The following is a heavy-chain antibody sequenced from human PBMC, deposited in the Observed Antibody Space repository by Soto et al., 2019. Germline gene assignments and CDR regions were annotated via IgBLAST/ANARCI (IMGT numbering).Heavy chain of an antibody. D-gene: IGHD2-2*01. CDR1: GYSFTSYW. J-gene: IGHJ6*03. CDR3: ARRAGLCSSTSCYEDDEIYYYYMDV. Sequence: GESLKISCKGSGYSFTSYWIGWVRQMPGKGLEWMGIIYPGDSDTRYSPSFQGQVTISADKSISTAYLQWSSLKASDTAMYYCARRAGLCSSTSCYEDDEIYYYYMDVWGKGTTVTVSS. V-gene: IGHV5-51*01. CDR2: IYPGDSDT.